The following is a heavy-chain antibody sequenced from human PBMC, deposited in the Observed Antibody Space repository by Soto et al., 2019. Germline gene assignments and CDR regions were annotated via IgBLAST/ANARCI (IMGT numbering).Heavy chain of an antibody. CDR2: IKQYGSEK. CDR1: GFTFSSYW. Sequence: EVQLVESGGGLVQPGGSLRLSCAASGFTFSSYWMSWVRQAPGKGLEWVANIKQYGSEKYYVDSVKGRFTISRDNAKNSLYLQMNSLRAEDMAVYYCASDLWEVLRYFDWTNYSSSGMDVWGQGTTVTVSS. J-gene: IGHJ6*02. D-gene: IGHD3-9*01. CDR3: ASDLWEVLRYFDWTNYSSSGMDV. V-gene: IGHV3-7*01.